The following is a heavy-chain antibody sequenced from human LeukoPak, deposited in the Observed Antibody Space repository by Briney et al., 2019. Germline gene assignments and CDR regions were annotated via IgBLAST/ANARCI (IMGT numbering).Heavy chain of an antibody. Sequence: PGGSLRLSCAASGFTFSSFAMSWVRQAPGKGLEWVSSISGSGGATYYADSVKGRFTISRDNSKNTLYLQMNSLGAEDSAVYYCAAAPGATTPLLPVDYWGQGTLVTVSS. CDR3: AAAPGATTPLLPVDY. J-gene: IGHJ4*02. V-gene: IGHV3-23*01. CDR1: GFTFSSFA. CDR2: ISGSGGAT. D-gene: IGHD1-1*01.